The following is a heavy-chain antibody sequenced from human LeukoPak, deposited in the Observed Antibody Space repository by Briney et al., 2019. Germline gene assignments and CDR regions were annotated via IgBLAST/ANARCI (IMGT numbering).Heavy chain of an antibody. Sequence: SLRLSCAASVLTSADYAMHWVSEAPGSVQECVSGISWNSGSIGYADSVKGRFTISRDNAKNSLYLQMNSLRAEDTALYYCAKDMGGDYIFDYCGLETLVTVSS. V-gene: IGHV3-9*02. CDR3: AKDMGGDYIFDY. J-gene: IGHJ4*02. CDR2: ISWNSGSI. CDR1: VLTSADYA. D-gene: IGHD4-17*01.